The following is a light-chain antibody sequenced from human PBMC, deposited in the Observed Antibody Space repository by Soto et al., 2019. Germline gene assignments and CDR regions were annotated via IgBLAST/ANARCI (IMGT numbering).Light chain of an antibody. CDR3: QQSYSTPK. Sequence: DIQMTQSPSTLSASVGDRVTITCRASQSTSSWLAWYQQKPGKAPKLLIYAASSLQSGVPSRFSGSGSGTDFTLTISSLQPEDFATYYCQQSYSTPKFGQGTKVDIK. CDR2: AAS. V-gene: IGKV1-39*01. J-gene: IGKJ1*01. CDR1: QSTSSW.